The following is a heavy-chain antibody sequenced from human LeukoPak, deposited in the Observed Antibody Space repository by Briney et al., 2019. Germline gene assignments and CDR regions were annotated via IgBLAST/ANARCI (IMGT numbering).Heavy chain of an antibody. CDR1: GGSISSSRYY. D-gene: IGHD2-2*01. CDR3: ASFSKSDAFDI. J-gene: IGHJ3*02. V-gene: IGHV4-39*01. Sequence: PSETLSLTCTVSGGSISSSRYYWAWVRQPPGKGLEWIGNIYYSGSTYSNPSLKSRVTILVDTSKNEFSLKLSAVTAADRAVYYCASFSKSDAFDIWGQGTVVTVSS. CDR2: IYYSGST.